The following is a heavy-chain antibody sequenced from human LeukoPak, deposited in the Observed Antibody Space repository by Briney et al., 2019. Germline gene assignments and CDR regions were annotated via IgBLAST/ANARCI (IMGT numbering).Heavy chain of an antibody. Sequence: GGSLRLSCAASGFTLSTYAMSWVRQTPGKGLEWVAATSSSDAGTYHADSVRGRFTISRDNAKNTLYLQMNSLRAEDTAVYYCARRSAAKDAFDIWGQGTMVTVSS. D-gene: IGHD6-25*01. CDR3: ARRSAAKDAFDI. CDR2: TSSSDAGT. CDR1: GFTLSTYA. J-gene: IGHJ3*02. V-gene: IGHV3-23*01.